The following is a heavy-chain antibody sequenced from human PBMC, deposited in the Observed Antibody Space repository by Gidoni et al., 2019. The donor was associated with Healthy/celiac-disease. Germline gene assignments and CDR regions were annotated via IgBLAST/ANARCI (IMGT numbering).Heavy chain of an antibody. J-gene: IGHJ4*02. CDR2: IWYDGSNK. CDR1: GFTFSSYG. CDR3: ARIAVAGGFDY. D-gene: IGHD6-19*01. Sequence: QAQLVESGGGVVQPGRSLRLSCAASGFTFSSYGMHWVRQAPGKGLEWVAVIWYDGSNKYSAESVKGRFTISRDNSKNTLYLQMNSLRAEDTAVYYCARIAVAGGFDYWGQGTLVTVSS. V-gene: IGHV3-33*01.